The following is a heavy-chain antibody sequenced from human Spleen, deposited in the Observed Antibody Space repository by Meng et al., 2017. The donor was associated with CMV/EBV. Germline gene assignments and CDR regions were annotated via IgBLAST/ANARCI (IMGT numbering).Heavy chain of an antibody. V-gene: IGHV2-70D*14. Sequence: SGPTLVKPTQTLTQTCTFSGFSLSTRGMRVSWIRQPPGKALEWLARIDWDEDNFYSASLKTRLTISKDTSKNQVVLTMTNMDPVDTATYYCARTLGYCSSSGCREGMDVWGQGTTVTVSS. D-gene: IGHD2-2*01. CDR2: IDWDEDN. J-gene: IGHJ6*02. CDR1: GFSLSTRGMR. CDR3: ARTLGYCSSSGCREGMDV.